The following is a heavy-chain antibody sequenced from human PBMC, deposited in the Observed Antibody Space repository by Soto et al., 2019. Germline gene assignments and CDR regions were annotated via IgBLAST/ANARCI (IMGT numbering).Heavy chain of an antibody. D-gene: IGHD2-21*01. CDR1: GFTFNGYV. J-gene: IGHJ4*02. Sequence: EVQLLESGGGLVQPGGSLRLSCVASGFTFNGYVMSWVRQAPGKGLDWVSAITISGGDTYYADSVKGRFTISRDNSQNSLYLQMTNLGADDTALYYCVKGSSSTRPYYFDSWGPGSLVSV. CDR2: ITISGGDT. V-gene: IGHV3-23*01. CDR3: VKGSSSTRPYYFDS.